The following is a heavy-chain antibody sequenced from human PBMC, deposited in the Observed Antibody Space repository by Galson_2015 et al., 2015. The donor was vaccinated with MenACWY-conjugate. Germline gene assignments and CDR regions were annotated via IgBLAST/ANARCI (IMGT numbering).Heavy chain of an antibody. CDR1: GYTFTFYD. D-gene: IGHD3-16*01. J-gene: IGHJ4*02. V-gene: IGHV1-8*01. CDR2: MTPKSGNT. Sequence: SVKVSCKASGYTFTFYDMSWVRQTPGQGLECLGWMTPKSGNTAYAQKFQGRATMTRTTSITTAYMELSSLSSEDTAVYFCARVTGGRFDLWGQGTLVTVSS. CDR3: ARVTGGRFDL.